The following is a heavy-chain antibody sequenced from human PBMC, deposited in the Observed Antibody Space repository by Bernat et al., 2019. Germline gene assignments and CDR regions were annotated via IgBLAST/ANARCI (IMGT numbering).Heavy chain of an antibody. D-gene: IGHD3-22*01. V-gene: IGHV3-23*01. J-gene: IGHJ6*02. CDR2: ISGSGGST. CDR1: GFTFSSYA. Sequence: EVQLLESGGGLVQPGGSLRLSCAASGFTFSSYAMSWVRQAPGKGLEWVSAISGSGGSTYYADSVKGRFTISRDNSKNTLYLQMNSLRAEDTAVYYCAKRSYYYDSSGYYYVPYYYGMDVWGQGTTVTVSS. CDR3: AKRSYYYDSSGYYYVPYYYGMDV.